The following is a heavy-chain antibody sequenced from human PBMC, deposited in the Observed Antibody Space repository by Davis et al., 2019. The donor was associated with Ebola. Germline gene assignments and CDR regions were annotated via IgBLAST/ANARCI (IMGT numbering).Heavy chain of an antibody. CDR1: GFTFSSYS. CDR3: AKDMAVAVAGTIGYYYYGMDV. Sequence: GGSLRLSCAASGFTFSSYSMNWVRQAPGKGLEWVSYISSSSSTIYYADSVKGRFTISRDNAKNSLYLQMNSLRAEDTALYYCAKDMAVAVAGTIGYYYYGMDVWGKGTTVTVSS. D-gene: IGHD6-19*01. V-gene: IGHV3-48*04. CDR2: ISSSSSTI. J-gene: IGHJ6*04.